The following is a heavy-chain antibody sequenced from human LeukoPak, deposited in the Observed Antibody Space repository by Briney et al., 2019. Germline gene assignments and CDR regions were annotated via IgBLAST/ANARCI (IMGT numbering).Heavy chain of an antibody. Sequence: SETLSLTCAVYGGSFSVYYWSWIRQPPGKALVWIGEINRRGSTNYNTYLQGRVTISVDTSKNQFSLKLSSVTAADTAVYYCARGGRAVLGVVIINYYYYMDVWGKGTTVTVSS. V-gene: IGHV4-34*01. J-gene: IGHJ6*03. CDR1: GGSFSVYY. CDR2: INRRGST. CDR3: ARGGRAVLGVVIINYYYYMDV. D-gene: IGHD3-3*01.